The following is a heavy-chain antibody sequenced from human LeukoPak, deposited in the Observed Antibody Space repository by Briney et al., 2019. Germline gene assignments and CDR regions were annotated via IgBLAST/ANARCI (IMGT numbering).Heavy chain of an antibody. D-gene: IGHD1-26*01. CDR2: IYSGGST. V-gene: IGHV3-53*01. CDR1: GFTVSSNY. CDR3: ARGGNWGWELPTT. Sequence: GSLRLSCAASGFTVSSNYMSWVRQAPGKGLDGVSAIYSGGSTYYADSVKCRFAISRDNSKNTLCLQMNSLRAEDTAVYYCARGGNWGWELPTTWGQGTLVTVSS. J-gene: IGHJ5*02.